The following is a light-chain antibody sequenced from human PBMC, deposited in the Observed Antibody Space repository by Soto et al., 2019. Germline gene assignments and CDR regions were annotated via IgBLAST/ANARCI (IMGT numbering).Light chain of an antibody. J-gene: IGLJ2*01. CDR2: EVS. CDR3: SSYTSTTTVV. V-gene: IGLV2-14*01. Sequence: QSALTQPASVSGSPGQSITISCTGTSSDVGGYNYVSWYQQHPGKAPKLMIYEVSNRPSGVSNRFSGSKSDNTASLTISGLQAEDEGHYYCSSYTSTTTVVFGGGTNLTVL. CDR1: SSDVGGYNY.